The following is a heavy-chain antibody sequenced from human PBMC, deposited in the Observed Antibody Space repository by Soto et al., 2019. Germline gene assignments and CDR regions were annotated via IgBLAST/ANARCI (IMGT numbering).Heavy chain of an antibody. V-gene: IGHV4-39*01. Sequence: SESLSLTCTVSGGSISSRDSYWGWIRQPPWKGLEWIGRFLYSGSTYYNPSLKSRVTISVDTSKNQLSLRVTSVTAADTAVYYDFWSGYYPFGYWGQGTLGTGAS. D-gene: IGHD3-3*01. CDR2: FLYSGST. CDR3: FWSGYYPFGY. CDR1: GGSISSRDSY. J-gene: IGHJ4*02.